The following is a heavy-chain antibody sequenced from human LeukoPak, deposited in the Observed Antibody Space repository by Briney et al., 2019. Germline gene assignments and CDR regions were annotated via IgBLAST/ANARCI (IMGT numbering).Heavy chain of an antibody. CDR3: ARHSRSGYIGYENAFDI. D-gene: IGHD5-12*01. Sequence: PSETLSLTCTVSGDSISSSSYCWDWIRQPPGKGLEWIGNIYNSANTHYNPSLKTRITMSVDTSKNQFSLKLNSVTAADTGIYYCARHSRSGYIGYENAFDIWGQGTTVTVSS. CDR2: IYNSANT. CDR1: GDSISSSSYC. V-gene: IGHV4-39*01. J-gene: IGHJ3*02.